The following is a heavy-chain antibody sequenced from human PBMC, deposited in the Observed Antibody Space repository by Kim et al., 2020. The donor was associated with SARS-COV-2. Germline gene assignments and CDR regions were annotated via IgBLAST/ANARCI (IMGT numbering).Heavy chain of an antibody. D-gene: IGHD3-16*02. CDR1: GFTVSSNY. Sequence: GGSLRLSCAASGFTVSSNYMSWVRQAPGKGLEWVSVIYSGGSTYYADSVKGRFTISRDNFKNTLYLQMNSLRAEDKAVYYCARSVGVAAKINSQNIVIRAYFDYWFQGTLFTVSS. V-gene: IGHV3-66*02. J-gene: IGHJ4*02. CDR3: ARSVGVAAKINSQNIVIRAYFDY. CDR2: IYSGGST.